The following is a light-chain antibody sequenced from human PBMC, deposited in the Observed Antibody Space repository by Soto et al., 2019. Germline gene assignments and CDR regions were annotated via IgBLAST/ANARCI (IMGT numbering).Light chain of an antibody. CDR1: ESVSTN. Sequence: IVLTQSPATLSLSSGERPTLVCGASESVSTNLAWYQQKPGQAPRLLIYGASTRATGIPARFSGSGSGTDFTLTISSLQSEDFAVYYCQQYNNWPLTFGGGTQVDIK. V-gene: IGKV3D-15*01. CDR2: GAS. J-gene: IGKJ4*01. CDR3: QQYNNWPLT.